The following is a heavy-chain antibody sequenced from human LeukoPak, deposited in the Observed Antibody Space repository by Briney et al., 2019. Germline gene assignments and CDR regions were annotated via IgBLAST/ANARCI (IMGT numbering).Heavy chain of an antibody. Sequence: GWSLRLSCAASGFTFSSYWMSWVRQAPGKGLEWVANIKQVGSEKYYVDSVKGRFTISRDKSKNTLYLQMNSLRAEDTAVYYCASGFDYWGQGTLVTVSS. V-gene: IGHV3-7*03. CDR3: ASGFDY. J-gene: IGHJ4*02. CDR1: GFTFSSYW. CDR2: IKQVGSEK.